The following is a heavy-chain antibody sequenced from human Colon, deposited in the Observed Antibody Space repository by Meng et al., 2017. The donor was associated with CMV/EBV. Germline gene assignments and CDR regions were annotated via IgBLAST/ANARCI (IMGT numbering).Heavy chain of an antibody. Sequence: QTTLKDSSPTLGQPTQTLTLTWTFSGFSFTTDKAGVGWLCHPPGKALEWLAIIYWDDDTRYSPSLKTRLTITRDTSKNQVILTMTNMDPADTATYYCVHRSYSGQDDYWGQGALVTVSS. D-gene: IGHD5-12*01. J-gene: IGHJ4*02. V-gene: IGHV2-5*02. CDR1: GFSFTTDKAG. CDR3: VHRSYSGQDDY. CDR2: IYWDDDT.